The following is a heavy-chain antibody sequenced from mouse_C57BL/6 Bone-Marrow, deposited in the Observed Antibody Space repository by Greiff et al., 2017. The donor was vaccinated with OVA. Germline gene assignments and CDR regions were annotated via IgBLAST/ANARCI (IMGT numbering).Heavy chain of an antibody. CDR2: IIPNNGGT. CDR1: GYTFTDYY. CDR3: ARRGNYYGSSFAMDY. J-gene: IGHJ4*01. Sequence: EVQLQQSGPELVKPGASVKISCKASGYTFTDYYMNWVKQSHGKSLEWIGDIIPNNGGTSYNQKFKGKATLTVDKSSSTAYMEHRSLTSEDSAVYYCARRGNYYGSSFAMDYWGQGTSVTVSS. D-gene: IGHD1-1*01. V-gene: IGHV1-26*01.